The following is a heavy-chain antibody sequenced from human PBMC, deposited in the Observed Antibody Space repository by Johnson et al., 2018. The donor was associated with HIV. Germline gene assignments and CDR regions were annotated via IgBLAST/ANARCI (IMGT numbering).Heavy chain of an antibody. J-gene: IGHJ3*02. CDR2: ISYDGSNK. D-gene: IGHD3-16*01. V-gene: IGHV3-30-3*01. Sequence: QVQLVESGGGVVQPGRSLRLSCAASGFTFTNYAMYWVRQAPGKGLEWVALISYDGSNKYYADSVKGRFTISRDNSKNTLYLQMNRLRADDTAVYYCARGGSDVFDIWGRGTMVTVSS. CDR3: ARGGSDVFDI. CDR1: GFTFTNYA.